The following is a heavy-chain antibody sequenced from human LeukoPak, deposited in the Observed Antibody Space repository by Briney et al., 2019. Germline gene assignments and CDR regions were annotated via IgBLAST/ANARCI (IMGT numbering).Heavy chain of an antibody. CDR1: GFTFSSYT. J-gene: IGHJ5*02. Sequence: AGSLTLSCAASGFTFSSYTMHWVRQAPGKGLEWVAFVFYDGSDQYYADSVKGRFTIARDKSKNTVYLQMNSLTVEGTAVYYCARDVQSGSLDRWVRGALVAVSS. V-gene: IGHV3-30-3*01. CDR2: VFYDGSDQ. D-gene: IGHD3-3*01. CDR3: ARDVQSGSLDR.